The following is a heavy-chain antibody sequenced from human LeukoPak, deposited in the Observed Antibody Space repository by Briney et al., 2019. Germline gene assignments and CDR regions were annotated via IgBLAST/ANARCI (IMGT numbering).Heavy chain of an antibody. CDR1: GYSFTSYW. D-gene: IGHD3-10*01. Sequence: GESLKISCKGSGYSFTSYWIGWVRQMPGKGLEWMGIIYPGDSDTRYSPSFQGQVTISADKSISTAYLQWSSLKASDTAMYYCARHLSRSSYPRAFDIWGQGTMVTVSS. CDR3: ARHLSRSSYPRAFDI. CDR2: IYPGDSDT. J-gene: IGHJ3*02. V-gene: IGHV5-51*01.